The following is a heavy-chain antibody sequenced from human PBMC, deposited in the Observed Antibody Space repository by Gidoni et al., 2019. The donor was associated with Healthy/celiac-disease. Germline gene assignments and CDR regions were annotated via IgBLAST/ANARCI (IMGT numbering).Heavy chain of an antibody. CDR1: GGSFSGYY. J-gene: IGHJ6*04. V-gene: IGHV4-34*01. CDR3: ARLRAVDIVATIYSYYYYGMDV. Sequence: QVQLQQWGAGLLQPSDTLSLTCAVYGGSFSGYYWTWIRQPPGKGLEWIGEINHSGITNYNPSRKSRVTISVDTSKNQFSLKLSSVTAADTAVYYCARLRAVDIVATIYSYYYYGMDVWGKGTTVTVSS. CDR2: INHSGIT. D-gene: IGHD5-12*01.